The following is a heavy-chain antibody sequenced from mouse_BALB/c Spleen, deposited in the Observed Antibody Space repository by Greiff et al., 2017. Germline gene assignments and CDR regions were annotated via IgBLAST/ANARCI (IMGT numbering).Heavy chain of an antibody. CDR3: ARDRGLRQDY. J-gene: IGHJ2*01. CDR2: INSNGGST. D-gene: IGHD2-4*01. CDR1: GFTFSSYG. Sequence: EVMLVESGGGLVQPGGSLKLSCAASGFTFSSYGMSWVRQTPDKRLELVATINSNGGSTYYPDSVKGRFTISRDNAKNTLYLQMSSLKSEDTAMYYCARDRGLRQDYWGQGTTLTVSS. V-gene: IGHV5-6-3*01.